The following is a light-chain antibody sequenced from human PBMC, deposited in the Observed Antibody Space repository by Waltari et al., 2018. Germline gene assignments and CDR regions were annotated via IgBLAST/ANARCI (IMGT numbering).Light chain of an antibody. J-gene: IGKJ4*01. CDR1: QSISNC. CDR3: QQYNSYSLLT. Sequence: DIQMTQSPSTLSASVGDRVTITCRASQSISNCLAWYQQKPGKAPKLLIYKASTVESGVPSRFSGSGSGTEFTLTISSLQPDDFATYYCQQYNSYSLLTFGGGTKVEIK. CDR2: KAS. V-gene: IGKV1-5*03.